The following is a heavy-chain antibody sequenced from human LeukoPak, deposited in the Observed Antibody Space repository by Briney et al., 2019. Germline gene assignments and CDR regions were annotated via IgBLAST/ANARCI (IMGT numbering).Heavy chain of an antibody. V-gene: IGHV4-34*01. CDR3: ARGGDWLFDY. CDR2: INHSGST. D-gene: IGHD2-21*02. Sequence: SETLSLTCAVYGGSFSGYYWSWIRQPPGKGLEWIGEINHSGSTNYNPSLKSRVTISVDKSKNQFSLELNSVTAADTAVYYCARGGDWLFDYWGQGILVTVSS. CDR1: GGSFSGYY. J-gene: IGHJ4*02.